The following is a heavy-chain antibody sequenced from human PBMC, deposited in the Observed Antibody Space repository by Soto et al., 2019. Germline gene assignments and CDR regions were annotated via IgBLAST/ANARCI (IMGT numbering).Heavy chain of an antibody. J-gene: IGHJ4*02. CDR1: GGSISSYY. CDR2: IYYSGST. CDR3: ARGYCSGGSCYSVPFDY. Sequence: SETLSLTCTVSGGSISSYYWSWIRQPPGKGLEWIGYIYYSGSTNYNPSLKSRVTISVDTSKNQFSLKLSSVTAADTAVYYCARGYCSGGSCYSVPFDYWGQGTLVTVS. V-gene: IGHV4-59*01. D-gene: IGHD2-15*01.